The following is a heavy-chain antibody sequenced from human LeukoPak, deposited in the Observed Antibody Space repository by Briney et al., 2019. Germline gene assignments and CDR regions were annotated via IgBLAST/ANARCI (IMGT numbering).Heavy chain of an antibody. CDR2: IYYSGST. CDR1: GGSISSSSYY. V-gene: IGHV4-39*01. CDR3: ARQGYGYAQDTTDAFDI. Sequence: SETLSLTCTVSGGSISSSSYYWGWIRQPPGKGLEWIGSIYYSGSTYYNPSLKSRVTISVDTSKNQFSLKLSSVTAADTAVYYCARQGYGYAQDTTDAFDIWGQGTMVTVSS. D-gene: IGHD5-18*01. J-gene: IGHJ3*02.